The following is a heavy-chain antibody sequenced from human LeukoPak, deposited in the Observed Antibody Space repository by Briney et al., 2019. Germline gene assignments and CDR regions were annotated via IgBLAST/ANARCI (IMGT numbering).Heavy chain of an antibody. V-gene: IGHV4-34*01. CDR1: GVSFSGYY. Sequence: SETLSLTCAVYGVSFSGYYWRWIGQPPGKGLEGIGEINQGGTTNYNPSLKSRVTISVDTSKNQFSLKLSSVTAADTAVYYWASRAYYYGSGTRTFDYWGQGTLVTVSS. CDR2: INQGGTT. J-gene: IGHJ4*02. D-gene: IGHD3-10*01. CDR3: ASRAYYYGSGTRTFDY.